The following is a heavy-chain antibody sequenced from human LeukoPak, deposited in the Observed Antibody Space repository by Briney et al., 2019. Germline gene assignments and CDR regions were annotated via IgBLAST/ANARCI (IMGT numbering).Heavy chain of an antibody. CDR2: ISDSGGST. J-gene: IGHJ4*02. CDR1: GITLSNYG. CDR3: GRAIASYGDSAY. Sequence: PGGSLRLSCAVSGITLSNYGMIWVRQAPGKGLEWVATISDSGGSTKYADSVKGRFTISRDNSKNTLYLQMYSLRVEDTAVYYCGRAIASYGDSAYWGQGTLVTVSS. V-gene: IGHV3-23*01. D-gene: IGHD5-18*01.